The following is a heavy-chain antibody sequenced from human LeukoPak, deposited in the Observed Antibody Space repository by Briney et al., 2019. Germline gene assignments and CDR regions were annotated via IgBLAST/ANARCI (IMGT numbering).Heavy chain of an antibody. D-gene: IGHD2-15*01. CDR2: IFPSGGEI. J-gene: IGHJ4*02. Sequence: TGGPLRLSCEASGFTFSTFAMIWVRQPPGKGLEWVSSIFPSGGEIHYADSVRGRFTISRDNSKSTLSLQMNSLRAEDTAVYYCARGRYCSGGSCYGALGYYFDYWGQGTLVTVSS. CDR3: ARGRYCSGGSCYGALGYYFDY. CDR1: GFTFSTFA. V-gene: IGHV3-23*01.